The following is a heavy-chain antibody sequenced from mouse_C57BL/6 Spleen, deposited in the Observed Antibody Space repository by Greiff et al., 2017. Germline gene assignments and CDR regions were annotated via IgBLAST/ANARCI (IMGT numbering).Heavy chain of an antibody. J-gene: IGHJ3*01. CDR3: ARRDDGYLFAY. D-gene: IGHD2-3*01. V-gene: IGHV1-39*01. Sequence: QLQESGPELVKPGASVKISCKASGYSFTDYNMNWVKQSNGKSLEWIGVINPNYGTTSYNQKFKGKATLTVDEYTSTAYMQLNSLTSEDSAVYFCARRDDGYLFAYWGQGTLVTVSA. CDR2: INPNYGTT. CDR1: GYSFTDYN.